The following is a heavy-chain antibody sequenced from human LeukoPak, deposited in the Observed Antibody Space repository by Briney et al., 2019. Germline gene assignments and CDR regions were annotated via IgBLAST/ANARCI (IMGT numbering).Heavy chain of an antibody. V-gene: IGHV3-74*01. CDR3: ARESGYHGSGFDP. Sequence: GGSLRLSCAASGFTFSNYWMHWVRQAPGKGLVWVSRIKSDGRSTSYADSVKGRFTISRDNAKNTLYVQMNSLRAEDTAVYYCARESGYHGSGFDPWGQGTLVIVSS. CDR2: IKSDGRST. J-gene: IGHJ5*02. D-gene: IGHD3-10*01. CDR1: GFTFSNYW.